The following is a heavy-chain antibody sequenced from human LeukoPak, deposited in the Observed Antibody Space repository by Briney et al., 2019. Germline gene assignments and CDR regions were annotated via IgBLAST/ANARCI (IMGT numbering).Heavy chain of an antibody. D-gene: IGHD2-8*01. CDR1: GYTFTSYD. CDR3: AGSPPPYCTNGVCYKDDAFDI. Sequence: GASVKVSCKASGYTFTSYDINWVRQAPGQGLEWMGWMNPNSGNTGYAQKFQGRVTMTRNTSISTAYMELSSLRSEDTAVYYCAGSPPPYCTNGVCYKDDAFDIWGQGTMVTVSS. J-gene: IGHJ3*02. CDR2: MNPNSGNT. V-gene: IGHV1-8*01.